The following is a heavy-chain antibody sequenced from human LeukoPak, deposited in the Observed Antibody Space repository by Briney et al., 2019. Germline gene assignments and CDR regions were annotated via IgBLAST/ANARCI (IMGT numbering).Heavy chain of an antibody. V-gene: IGHV3-7*01. Sequence: GGSLRPSCAASGFTFSRYWMSWVRQVPGKGLEWVANIKQDGSEKYYVDFVKGRFTISRDNAKNSLYLQMNSLRAEDTAVYYCARDRSGRSWGFKGAFYYYYYMDVWGKGTTVTISS. J-gene: IGHJ6*03. CDR1: GFTFSRYW. D-gene: IGHD3-10*01. CDR2: IKQDGSEK. CDR3: ARDRSGRSWGFKGAFYYYYYMDV.